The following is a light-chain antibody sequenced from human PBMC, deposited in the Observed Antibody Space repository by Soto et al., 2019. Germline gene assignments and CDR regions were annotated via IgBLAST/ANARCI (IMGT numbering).Light chain of an antibody. CDR3: HQYGSAPFS. Sequence: EIVLTQSPGTLSLSPGDRATLSCRASPGVSTSYFAWYQQRPGLAPRLLIYATSTRATGIPNRFSGSGAGTEFTLTIDRLETDDSAVYYCHQYGSAPFSLGPGTKVDIK. V-gene: IGKV3-20*01. J-gene: IGKJ3*01. CDR2: ATS. CDR1: PGVSTSY.